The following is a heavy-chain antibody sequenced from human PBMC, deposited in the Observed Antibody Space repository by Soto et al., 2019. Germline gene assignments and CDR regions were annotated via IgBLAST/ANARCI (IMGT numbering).Heavy chain of an antibody. D-gene: IGHD6-19*01. J-gene: IGHJ4*02. V-gene: IGHV4-4*07. CDR3: AREYTETVDGPTPFYFDH. CDR2: TYITGDT. CDR1: GDSINTYY. Sequence: PSETLSLTCRVSGDSINTYYWSWIRQSAGKGLEWIGRTYITGDTNYNPSLKSRVTMSVDTSKNQLSLQLSSVTAADTAVYYCAREYTETVDGPTPFYFDHWGQGILVTVSS.